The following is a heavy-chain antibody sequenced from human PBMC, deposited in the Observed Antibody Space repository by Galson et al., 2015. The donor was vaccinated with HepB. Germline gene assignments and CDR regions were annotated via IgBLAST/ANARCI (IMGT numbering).Heavy chain of an antibody. CDR3: ARMGDSSGFYADNN. J-gene: IGHJ4*02. V-gene: IGHV4-4*07. Sequence: SETLSLTCTVSGGSISGYYWSWIRQSAGKGLEWIGRIYYTGNTNYNPSLRGRIAMSVDTSKNQFSLKLTSVTAADTAMYYCARMGDSSGFYADNNWGQGTLVTVSS. D-gene: IGHD6-19*01. CDR2: IYYTGNT. CDR1: GGSISGYY.